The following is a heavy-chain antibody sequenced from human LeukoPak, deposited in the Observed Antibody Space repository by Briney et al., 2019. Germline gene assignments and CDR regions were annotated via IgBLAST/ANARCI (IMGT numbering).Heavy chain of an antibody. V-gene: IGHV3-48*01. CDR3: AKDTGSGYDYFSYYFDY. CDR1: GFTFSTSA. Sequence: GGSLRLSCAASGFTFSTSAMIRVRELPGKGLEWVSYISSSSSTIYYAYSVKGRFTISRDNAKNSLYLQMNSLRAEDTAVYYCAKDTGSGYDYFSYYFDYWGQGTLVTVSS. J-gene: IGHJ4*02. D-gene: IGHD5-12*01. CDR2: ISSSSSTI.